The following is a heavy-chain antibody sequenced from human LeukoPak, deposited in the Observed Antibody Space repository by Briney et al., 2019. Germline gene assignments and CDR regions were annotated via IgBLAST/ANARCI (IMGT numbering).Heavy chain of an antibody. D-gene: IGHD2-2*01. J-gene: IGHJ4*02. V-gene: IGHV4-38-2*02. Sequence: SETLSLTCAVSGYSISSGYYWGWIRQPPGKGLEWIERIYHSGSTYYNPALKRRVTISVDTSKSQFSLKLSSVTAADTAVYYCARDAWGYCSSTRCYGSFDYWGEKTLVTVSS. CDR1: GYSISSGYY. CDR2: IYHSGST. CDR3: ARDAWGYCSSTRCYGSFDY.